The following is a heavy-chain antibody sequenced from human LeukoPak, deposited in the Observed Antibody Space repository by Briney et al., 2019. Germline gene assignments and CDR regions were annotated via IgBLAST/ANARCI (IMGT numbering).Heavy chain of an antibody. J-gene: IGHJ3*02. CDR3: ARHVSVGKTGAFDI. D-gene: IGHD2-2*01. Sequence: SETLSLTCTVSGGSISNYYWSWLRQPPGKGLEWIGYVSYSGSTYYNPSLKSRVTISVDTSKNQFSLKLSSVTAADTAVYYCARHVSVGKTGAFDIWGQGTMVTVSS. CDR1: GGSISNYY. V-gene: IGHV4-59*08. CDR2: VSYSGST.